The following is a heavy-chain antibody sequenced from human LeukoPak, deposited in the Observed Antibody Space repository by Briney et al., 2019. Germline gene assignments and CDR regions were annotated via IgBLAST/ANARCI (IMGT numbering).Heavy chain of an antibody. J-gene: IGHJ4*02. D-gene: IGHD3-9*01. CDR1: GFTFSSYG. V-gene: IGHV3-30*02. CDR2: IRYDGSNK. Sequence: PGGSLRLSCAASGFTFSSYGMHWVRQAPGKGLEWVAFIRYDGSNKYYADSVKGRFTISRDNSKNTLYLQMNSLRAEDTAVYYCARSLYDILTGLDYWGQGTLVTVSS. CDR3: ARSLYDILTGLDY.